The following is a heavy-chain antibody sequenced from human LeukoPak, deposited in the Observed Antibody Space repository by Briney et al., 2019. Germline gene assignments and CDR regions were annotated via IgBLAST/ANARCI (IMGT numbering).Heavy chain of an antibody. Sequence: GGSLRLSCAASGFTFSSYSMNWVRQAPGKGLEWVSSISSSSSYIYYADSAKGRFTISRDNAKNSLYLQMNSLRAEDTAVYYCARGLWFGELFLDYWGQGTLVTVSS. CDR3: ARGLWFGELFLDY. CDR1: GFTFSSYS. CDR2: ISSSSSYI. J-gene: IGHJ4*02. D-gene: IGHD3-10*01. V-gene: IGHV3-21*01.